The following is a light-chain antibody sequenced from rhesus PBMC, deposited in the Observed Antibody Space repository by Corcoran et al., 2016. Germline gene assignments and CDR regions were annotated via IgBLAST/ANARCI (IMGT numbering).Light chain of an antibody. CDR1: QGISSW. J-gene: IGKJ1*01. V-gene: IGKV1-21*01. CDR3: QQYNSAPWT. Sequence: DIQMTQSPSSLSASVGDRVTISCRASQGISSWLAWYQQKPGKAPKILIYKASSLQSGVPSRFSGRGSGTEFTFTISSLQPEDFATYYCQQYNSAPWTFGQGTKVEIK. CDR2: KAS.